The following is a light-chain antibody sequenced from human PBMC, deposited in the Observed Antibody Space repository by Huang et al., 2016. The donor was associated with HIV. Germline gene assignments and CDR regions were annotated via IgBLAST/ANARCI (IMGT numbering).Light chain of an antibody. Sequence: IVVTQSPDSLAVSLGERAAINCKSSQSVLYSSNNNNYWAWYQQEPGQSPALLIYWASTRSPGVPDRFNGSGSGTDFTLTISSLQAEDVALYYCHQYFRTPLTFGGGTRVDIK. CDR2: WAS. CDR1: QSVLYSSNNNNY. V-gene: IGKV4-1*01. J-gene: IGKJ4*01. CDR3: HQYFRTPLT.